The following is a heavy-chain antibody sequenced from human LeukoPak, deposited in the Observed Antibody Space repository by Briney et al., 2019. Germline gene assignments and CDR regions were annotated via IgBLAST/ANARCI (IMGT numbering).Heavy chain of an antibody. Sequence: SGTLSLTCTVSGGSISSSSYYWGWIRQPPGKGLEWIGSIYYSGSTYYNPSLKSRVTISVDTSKNQFSLKLSSVTAADTAVYYCARLIAAAATARGDYWGQGTLVTVSS. CDR1: GGSISSSSYY. J-gene: IGHJ4*02. V-gene: IGHV4-39*01. D-gene: IGHD6-13*01. CDR3: ARLIAAAATARGDY. CDR2: IYYSGST.